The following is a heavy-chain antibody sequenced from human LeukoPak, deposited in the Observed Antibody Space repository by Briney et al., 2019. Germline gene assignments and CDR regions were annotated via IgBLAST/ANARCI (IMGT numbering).Heavy chain of an antibody. J-gene: IGHJ4*02. Sequence: GGSLRLSCVASGFTFTKCAMSWIRQAPGKGLEWVAIITATGDTAYYADSVKGRFTISRDNSRNTVYMQMDSLRAEDTAIYYRAGDRNSDWYSPLDYWGQGSQVTVSP. CDR1: GFTFTKCA. CDR2: ITATGDTA. D-gene: IGHD6-19*01. V-gene: IGHV3-23*01. CDR3: AGDRNSDWYSPLDY.